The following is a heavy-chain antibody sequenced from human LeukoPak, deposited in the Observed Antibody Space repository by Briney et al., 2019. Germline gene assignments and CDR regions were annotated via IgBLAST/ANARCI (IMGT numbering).Heavy chain of an antibody. CDR2: IYSSGST. CDR3: ARGWRHDY. CDR1: GDSLSSYY. J-gene: IGHJ4*02. V-gene: IGHV4-59*01. Sequence: PSGTPSLTRPVSGDSLSSYYWGWVRQPPGEGLEWIGYIYSSGSTNYNPSLKSRVTISVDTSKNQFSLKLSSVTAADTAVYYCARGWRHDYWGQGTLVTVSS. D-gene: IGHD2-15*01.